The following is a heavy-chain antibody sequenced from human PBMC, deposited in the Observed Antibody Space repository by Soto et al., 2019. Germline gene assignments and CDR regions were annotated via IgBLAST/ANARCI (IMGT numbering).Heavy chain of an antibody. CDR3: AGLLELRQAFDY. CDR1: GYTFTSYY. V-gene: IGHV1-2*02. Sequence: ASVKVSCKASGYTFTSYYIHWVRRAPGQGLEWMGWINPNSGGTNYAQKFQGRVTMTRDTSISTAYMELSRLRSDDTAVYYCAGLLELRQAFDYWGQGTLVTVSS. CDR2: INPNSGGT. J-gene: IGHJ4*02. D-gene: IGHD1-7*01.